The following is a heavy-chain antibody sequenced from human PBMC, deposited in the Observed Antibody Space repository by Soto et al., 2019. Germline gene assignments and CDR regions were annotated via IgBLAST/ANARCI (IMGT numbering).Heavy chain of an antibody. CDR2: IYYSGAT. Sequence: GSTSNFYWIWIRSSHGKGLEWVGSIYYSGATNYNPSLESRLTISVDTAKNQFYLKLSSVTPADTAVYYCARVMGDWGTYYYYYGFDVWAQGTTV. J-gene: IGHJ6*02. CDR1: GSTSNFY. V-gene: IGHV4-59*01. CDR3: ARVMGDWGTYYYYYGFDV. D-gene: IGHD3-16*01.